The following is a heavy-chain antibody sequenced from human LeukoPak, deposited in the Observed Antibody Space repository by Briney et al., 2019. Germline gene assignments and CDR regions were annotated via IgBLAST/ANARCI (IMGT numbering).Heavy chain of an antibody. Sequence: SETLSLTCTVSGGSISSGYYWDWIRQPPGKGLEWIGSIYYSGSTYYNPSLKSRVTISVDTSKNQFSLKLSSVTAADTAVYYCARERRYCSSTSCFYFDYWGQGTLVTVSS. D-gene: IGHD2-2*01. V-gene: IGHV4-39*07. J-gene: IGHJ4*02. CDR1: GGSISSGYY. CDR3: ARERRYCSSTSCFYFDY. CDR2: IYYSGST.